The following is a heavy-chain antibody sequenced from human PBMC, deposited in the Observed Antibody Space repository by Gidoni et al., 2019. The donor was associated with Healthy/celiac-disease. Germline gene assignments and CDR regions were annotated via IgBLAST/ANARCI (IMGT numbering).Heavy chain of an antibody. V-gene: IGHV3-33*01. CDR3: ARDTYCSGGSCYEPFDY. D-gene: IGHD2-15*01. CDR1: GLTFRRYG. Sequence: QVQLVEFGGGVVQPGRSLRPSCAAPGLTFRRYGMHWVRQAPGKGLEWVAVIWSDGSNKYYADSVEGLFTSSRDNSKNTLYLQMNSLRAEDTAVYYCARDTYCSGGSCYEPFDYWGQGTLVTVSS. J-gene: IGHJ4*02. CDR2: IWSDGSNK.